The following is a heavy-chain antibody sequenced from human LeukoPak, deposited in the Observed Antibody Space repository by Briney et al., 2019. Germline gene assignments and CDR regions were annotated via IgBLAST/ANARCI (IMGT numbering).Heavy chain of an antibody. Sequence: PSQTLSLTCTVSGGSISSGGYYWSWIRQHPGKGLEWIGYIYYSGSTYYNPSLKSRVTISVDTSKNQFSLKLSSVTAADTAVYYCARDGRDELYAFDIWGQGTMVTVSS. CDR2: IYYSGST. CDR3: ARDGRDELYAFDI. J-gene: IGHJ3*02. D-gene: IGHD1-7*01. CDR1: GGSISSGGYY. V-gene: IGHV4-31*03.